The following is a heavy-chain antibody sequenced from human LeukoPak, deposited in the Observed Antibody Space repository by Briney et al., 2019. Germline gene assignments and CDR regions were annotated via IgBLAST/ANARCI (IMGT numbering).Heavy chain of an antibody. J-gene: IGHJ4*02. CDR1: GFIASSNY. D-gene: IGHD1/OR15-1a*01. V-gene: IGHV3-53*01. Sequence: PGVSLRLSCVVSGFIASSNYMSWVRQAPGKGLEWISLIYSGGTTYYADSVMGRFTISRDNSKTTLFLQMNSLKAEDTAVYYCATGGRSGVALEQWGQGTLVTVSS. CDR3: ATGGRSGVALEQ. CDR2: IYSGGTT.